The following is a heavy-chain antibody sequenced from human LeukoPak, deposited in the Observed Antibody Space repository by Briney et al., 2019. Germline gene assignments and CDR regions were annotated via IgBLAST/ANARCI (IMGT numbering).Heavy chain of an antibody. J-gene: IGHJ5*02. Sequence: SETLSLTCTVSGGSISSYYWSWIRQPPGKGLDWIGYIYYSGSTNYNPSPKSRVTISVDTSKNQFSLKLSSVTDADTAVYYCARVGRYYYDSSGYYRKGWFDPWGQGTLVTVSS. V-gene: IGHV4-59*01. CDR3: ARVGRYYYDSSGYYRKGWFDP. CDR1: GGSISSYY. D-gene: IGHD3-22*01. CDR2: IYYSGST.